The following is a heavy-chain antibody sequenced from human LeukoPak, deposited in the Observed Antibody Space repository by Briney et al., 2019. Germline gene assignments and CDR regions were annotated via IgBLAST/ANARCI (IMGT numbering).Heavy chain of an antibody. CDR2: INSDGSDI. CDR1: GFIFSTYW. V-gene: IGHV3-74*01. Sequence: PGGSLRLSCAASGFIFSTYWMNWVRQAPGEGLVWVSRINSDGSDINYADSVEGRFTITRDNAKNTLYLQMNSLRAEDTAVYYCARDPAVAGADYWGQGTLVTVSS. J-gene: IGHJ4*02. D-gene: IGHD6-19*01. CDR3: ARDPAVAGADY.